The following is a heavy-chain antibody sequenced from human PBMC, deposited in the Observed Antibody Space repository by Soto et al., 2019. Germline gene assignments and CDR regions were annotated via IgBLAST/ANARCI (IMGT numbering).Heavy chain of an antibody. CDR1: GGSISSYD. CDR3: ARTYYYDSSGYYSITYFDY. Sequence: SETLSLTCTVSGGSISSYDWSWIRQPPGKGLGWIGYIYYSGSTNYNPSLKSRVTISVDTSKNQFSLKLSSVTAADTAVYYCARTYYYDSSGYYSITYFDYWGQGTLLTVSS. V-gene: IGHV4-59*01. J-gene: IGHJ4*02. D-gene: IGHD3-22*01. CDR2: IYYSGST.